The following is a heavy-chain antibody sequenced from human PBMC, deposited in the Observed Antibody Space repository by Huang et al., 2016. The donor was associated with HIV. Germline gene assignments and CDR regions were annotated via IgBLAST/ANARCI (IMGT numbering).Heavy chain of an antibody. CDR2: INTNNGKP. V-gene: IGHV7-4-1*02. J-gene: IGHJ4*02. D-gene: IGHD3-10*01. CDR1: GYIFTRYA. Sequence: QVQLVQSESELKKPGASVKVSCKTSGYIFTRYAVNWVRQAPGQGLEWLGWINTNNGKPTYSQGFTGRYVFSLDTSVSTAFLQISSLKAEDTAVYYCLSGAEDFDYWGQGTLVTVSS. CDR3: LSGAEDFDY.